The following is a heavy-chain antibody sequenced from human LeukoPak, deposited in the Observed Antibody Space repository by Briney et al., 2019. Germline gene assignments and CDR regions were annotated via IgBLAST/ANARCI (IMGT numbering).Heavy chain of an antibody. Sequence: GASVKVSCKASGYTFTSYGISWVRQAPGQGLEWMGWISAYNGNTNYAQKPQGRVPMTTDTATSTAYMELRTLRPDDTAVYYCARQGRAVYYYGSGEPIDYWGQGTLVTVSS. CDR3: ARQGRAVYYYGSGEPIDY. D-gene: IGHD3-10*01. V-gene: IGHV1-18*01. J-gene: IGHJ4*02. CDR1: GYTFTSYG. CDR2: ISAYNGNT.